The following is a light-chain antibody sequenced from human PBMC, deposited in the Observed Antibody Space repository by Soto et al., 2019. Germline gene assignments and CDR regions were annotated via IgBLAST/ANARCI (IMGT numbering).Light chain of an antibody. CDR2: DTS. J-gene: IGKJ4*01. CDR1: QSIDNL. Sequence: EIVLTQSPATLSLSPGEKATLSCRASQSIDNLLAWYQQKPGQAPRLLIYDTSSRATGIPARFSGSGSGTDFTLTISSLEPEDFAVYSCQQRSSWPPFTFGGGTTVEFK. CDR3: QQRSSWPPFT. V-gene: IGKV3-11*01.